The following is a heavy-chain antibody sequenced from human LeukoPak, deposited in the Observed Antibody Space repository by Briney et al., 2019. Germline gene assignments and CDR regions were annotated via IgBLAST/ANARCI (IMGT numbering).Heavy chain of an antibody. V-gene: IGHV4-39*01. CDR3: ARRTILTGSDY. Sequence: PSETLSLTCTVSGGSISSSSYCWDWIRQPPGKGLEWIGSIYYSGSTNYNPSLKSRVTISVDTPKNQFSLKLSSVTAADTAVYYCARRTILTGSDYWGQGTLVTVSS. CDR2: IYYSGST. D-gene: IGHD3-9*01. CDR1: GGSISSSSYC. J-gene: IGHJ4*02.